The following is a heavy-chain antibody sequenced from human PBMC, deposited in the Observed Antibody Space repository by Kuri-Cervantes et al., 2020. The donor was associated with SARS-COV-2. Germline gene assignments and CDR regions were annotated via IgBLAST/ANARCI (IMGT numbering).Heavy chain of an antibody. CDR1: GYTFITHY. D-gene: IGHD6-13*01. V-gene: IGHV1-46*01. CDR2: IDPSGGGT. Sequence: ASVKVSCKTSGYTFITHYIHWVRQAPGQGLEWMGVIDPSGGGTTYAQNFQGRVTMTRDTSTSTVYMELSSLRSEDTAVYYCARVCAATDYYYGMDVWGQGTTVTVSS. J-gene: IGHJ6*02. CDR3: ARVCAATDYYYGMDV.